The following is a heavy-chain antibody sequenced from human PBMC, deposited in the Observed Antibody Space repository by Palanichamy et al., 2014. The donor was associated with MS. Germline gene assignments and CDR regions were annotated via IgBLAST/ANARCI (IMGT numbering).Heavy chain of an antibody. D-gene: IGHD3-3*01. CDR3: ARGFGVVTYAAYFDY. Sequence: QVQLVQSGAEVKKPGASVKVSRKASGYAFTSYDINWVRQATGQGLEWVGWMIPNSGNTGYAQKFQGRATITRNTSISTAYMELSSLRSEDTAVYYCARGFGVVTYAAYFDYWGQGTLVTVSS. CDR2: MIPNSGNT. CDR1: GYAFTSYD. V-gene: IGHV1-8*03. J-gene: IGHJ4*02.